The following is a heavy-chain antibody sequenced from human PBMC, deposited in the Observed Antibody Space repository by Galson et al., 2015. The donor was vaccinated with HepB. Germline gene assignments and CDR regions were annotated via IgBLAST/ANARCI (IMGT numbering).Heavy chain of an antibody. J-gene: IGHJ6*02. V-gene: IGHV7-4-1*02. D-gene: IGHD3-3*01. CDR3: ARDQYYDFWSGQGYYYYGMDV. CDR1: GYTFTSYA. CDR2: INTNTGNP. Sequence: SVKVSCKASGYTFTSYAMNWVRQAPGQGLEWMGWINTNTGNPTYAQGFTGRFVFSLDTSVSTAYLQISSLKAEDTAVYYCARDQYYDFWSGQGYYYYGMDVWGQGTTATVSS.